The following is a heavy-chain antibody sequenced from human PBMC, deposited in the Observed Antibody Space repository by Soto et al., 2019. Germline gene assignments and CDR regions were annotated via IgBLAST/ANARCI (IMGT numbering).Heavy chain of an antibody. V-gene: IGHV4-34*01. Sequence: TLSLTCAVYGGSFRGYYWTWIRQPPGKGLEWIGEIDHSGFTNSNPSLKSRVTISVDTSKNQFSLKLASVTAADTAVYYCARAEYPYNYRGLDYWGQGTLVTVSS. CDR1: GGSFRGYY. CDR3: ARAEYPYNYRGLDY. J-gene: IGHJ4*02. D-gene: IGHD3-16*01. CDR2: IDHSGFT.